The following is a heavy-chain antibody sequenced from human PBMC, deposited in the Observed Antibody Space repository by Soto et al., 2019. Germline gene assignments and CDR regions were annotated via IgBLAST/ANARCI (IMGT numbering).Heavy chain of an antibody. CDR1: GYTFTSYG. Sequence: ASVKVSCKASGYTFTSYGISWVRQAPGQGLEWMGWISAYSGNTNYAQKLQGRVTMTTDTSTSTAYMELRSLRSDDTAVYYCARGGSIAAAGTKFFDYWGQGTLVTVSS. V-gene: IGHV1-18*01. CDR2: ISAYSGNT. J-gene: IGHJ4*02. D-gene: IGHD6-13*01. CDR3: ARGGSIAAAGTKFFDY.